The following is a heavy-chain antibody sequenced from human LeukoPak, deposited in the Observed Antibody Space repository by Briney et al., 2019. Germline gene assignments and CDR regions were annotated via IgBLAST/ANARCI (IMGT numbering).Heavy chain of an antibody. V-gene: IGHV3-23*01. J-gene: IGHJ4*02. Sequence: GVSLRLSCAASGFTFTSYSMNGVRQAPGKGLEWVSTISGGGGSTYYADSVKGRFTISRDNSKNTLYLQMNSLRAEDTAVYYCAKGGRFPFYYFDYWGQGTLVTVSS. D-gene: IGHD3-3*01. CDR2: ISGGGGST. CDR1: GFTFTSYS. CDR3: AKGGRFPFYYFDY.